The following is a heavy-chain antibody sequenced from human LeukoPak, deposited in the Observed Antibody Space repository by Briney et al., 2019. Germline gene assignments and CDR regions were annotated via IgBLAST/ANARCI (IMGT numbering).Heavy chain of an antibody. CDR1: GGSISSGGYS. V-gene: IGHV4-30-2*01. CDR3: ARGRYYDFWSAYYPYSDY. Sequence: SETLSLTCAVSGGSISSGGYSWSWIRQPPGKGLEWIGYIYHSGSTYYNPSLKSRVTISVDRSKNQFSLKLSSVTAADTAVYYCARGRYYDFWSAYYPYSDYWGQGTLVTVSS. J-gene: IGHJ4*02. CDR2: IYHSGST. D-gene: IGHD3-3*01.